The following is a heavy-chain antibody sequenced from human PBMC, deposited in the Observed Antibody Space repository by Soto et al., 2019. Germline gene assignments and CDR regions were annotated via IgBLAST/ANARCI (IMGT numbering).Heavy chain of an antibody. CDR1: GFTFSSYS. J-gene: IGHJ6*02. V-gene: IGHV3-21*01. CDR2: ISSSSSYI. CDR3: VRDLRTLYGMDV. Sequence: GGSLRLSCAASGFTFSSYSMNWVRQAPGKGLEWVSSISSSSSYIYYADSVKGRFTISRDNAKNSLYLQMNSLRDEDTAVYYCVRDLRTLYGMDVWGQGTTVTVSS.